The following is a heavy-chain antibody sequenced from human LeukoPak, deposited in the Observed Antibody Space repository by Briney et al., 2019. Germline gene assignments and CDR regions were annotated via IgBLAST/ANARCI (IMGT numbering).Heavy chain of an antibody. CDR3: ARHGFRSGSFNWFDP. J-gene: IGHJ5*02. V-gene: IGHV4-39*01. CDR1: GGSISSSSYY. D-gene: IGHD1-26*01. CDR2: IYYSGST. Sequence: MPSETLSLTCTVSGGSISSSSYYWGWIRQPPGKGLEWIGSIYYSGSTYYNPSLKSRVTISVDTSKNQFSLKLSSVTAADTAVYYCARHGFRSGSFNWFDPWGQGTLVTVSS.